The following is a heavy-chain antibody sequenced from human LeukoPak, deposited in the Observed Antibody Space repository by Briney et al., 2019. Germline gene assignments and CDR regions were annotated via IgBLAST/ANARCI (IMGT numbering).Heavy chain of an antibody. CDR3: ARHATAAGSAAW. CDR2: IHPGDSDT. CDR1: GSPFTSYW. V-gene: IGHV5-51*01. Sequence: GGPLQIPAKGPGSPFTSYWIGGVRPLPGKGREWMAIIHPGDSDTRYSPSFQGQVTISAAKSISTAYLQWSSLKASDTAMYYCARHATAAGSAAWWGQGTLVTVSS. J-gene: IGHJ4*02. D-gene: IGHD6-13*01.